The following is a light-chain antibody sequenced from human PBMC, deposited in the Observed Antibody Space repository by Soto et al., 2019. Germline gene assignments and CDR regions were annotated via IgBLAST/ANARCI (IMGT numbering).Light chain of an antibody. CDR1: SSNIGTNY. CDR3: PAWDDSLRGVV. J-gene: IGLJ2*01. Sequence: QSVLTQPPSASGTPGQRVTISCSGSSSNIGTNYVYWYQQFPGTAPKLLIYRNNQRPSGVPDRISGSKSGTSASLAISGLRSEEEAEYFCPAWDDSLRGVVFGGGTKLTVL. V-gene: IGLV1-47*01. CDR2: RNN.